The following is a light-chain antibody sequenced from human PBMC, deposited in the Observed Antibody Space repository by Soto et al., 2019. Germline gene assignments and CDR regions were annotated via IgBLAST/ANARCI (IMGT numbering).Light chain of an antibody. Sequence: EIVMTQSPVTLSVSPGDRATLSCRASQSVNSNLAWYQQKPGQTPKLLIYVASTRATGIPARFSGSGSGTEFTLTSSSLQSVDFAVYYCQQYNVWPLTFGGGTQVEFK. CDR1: QSVNSN. V-gene: IGKV3-15*01. CDR2: VAS. J-gene: IGKJ4*01. CDR3: QQYNVWPLT.